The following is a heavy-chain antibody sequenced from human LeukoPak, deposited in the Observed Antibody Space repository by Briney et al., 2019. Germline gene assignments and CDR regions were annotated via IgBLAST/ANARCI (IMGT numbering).Heavy chain of an antibody. CDR3: ARGFVGSY. D-gene: IGHD2-15*01. V-gene: IGHV3-7*01. J-gene: IGHJ4*02. Sequence: GGSLRLSCAASGFTFSSYWTSWVRQAPGKGLEWVANIKQDGSEKYYVDSVKGRFTISRDNAKNSLYLQMNSLRAEDTAVYYCARGFVGSYWGQGTLVTVSS. CDR1: GFTFSSYW. CDR2: IKQDGSEK.